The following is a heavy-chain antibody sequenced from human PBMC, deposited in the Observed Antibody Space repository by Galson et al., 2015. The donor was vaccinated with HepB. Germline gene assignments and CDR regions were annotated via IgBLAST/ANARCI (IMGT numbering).Heavy chain of an antibody. CDR2: IWYDGSNK. CDR1: GFTFSSYG. V-gene: IGHV3-33*01. D-gene: IGHD3-22*01. J-gene: IGHJ6*02. CDR3: ARYYYDSSGYYPVPSDYYYGMDV. Sequence: SLRLSCAASGFTFSSYGMHWVRRAPGKGLEWVAVIWYDGSNKYYADSVRGRFTISRDNSKNTLYLQMNSLRAEDTAVYYCARYYYDSSGYYPVPSDYYYGMDVWGQGTTFTVSS.